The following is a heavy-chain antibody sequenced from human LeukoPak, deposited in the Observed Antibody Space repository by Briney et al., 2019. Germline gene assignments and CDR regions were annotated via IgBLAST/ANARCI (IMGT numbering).Heavy chain of an antibody. CDR2: IYYSGST. D-gene: IGHD1-26*01. J-gene: IGHJ2*01. CDR3: ARAAESGAYWYFDL. V-gene: IGHV4-31*03. CDR1: GGSISSGGYY. Sequence: PSETLSLTCTVSGGSISSGGYYWSWIRQHPGKGLEWIGYIYYSGSTYYNPSLKSRVTISVDTSKNQFSLKLSSVTAADTAVYYCARAAESGAYWYFDLWGRGTLVTVSS.